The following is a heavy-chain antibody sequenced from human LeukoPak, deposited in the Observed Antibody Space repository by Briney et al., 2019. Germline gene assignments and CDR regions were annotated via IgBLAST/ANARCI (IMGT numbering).Heavy chain of an antibody. CDR1: GGSISSYY. V-gene: IGHV4-59*08. Sequence: PSETLSLTCTVSGGSISSYYWSWIRQPPGKGLEWIGYIYYSGSTNYNPSLKSRVTISVDTSKNQFSLKLSSVTAADTAVYYCARGGIRGALFDYWGQGTLVTV. CDR2: IYYSGST. CDR3: ARGGIRGALFDY. J-gene: IGHJ4*02. D-gene: IGHD6-13*01.